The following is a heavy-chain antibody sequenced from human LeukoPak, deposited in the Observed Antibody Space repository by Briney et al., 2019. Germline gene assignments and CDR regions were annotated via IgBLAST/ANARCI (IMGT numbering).Heavy chain of an antibody. D-gene: IGHD2-2*01. J-gene: IGHJ4*02. V-gene: IGHV3-7*01. Sequence: GGSLRLSCAASGFTFSSYWMSWVRQAPGKGLEWVANIKQDGSEKYYVDSVKGRFTISRDNAKNSLYLQMNSLRAEDTAVYYYARDRFRGVVVPAAIGNWGQGTLVTVSS. CDR1: GFTFSSYW. CDR3: ARDRFRGVVVPAAIGN. CDR2: IKQDGSEK.